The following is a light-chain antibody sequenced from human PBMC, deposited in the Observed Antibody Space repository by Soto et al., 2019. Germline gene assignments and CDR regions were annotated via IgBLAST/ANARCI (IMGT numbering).Light chain of an antibody. J-gene: IGKJ1*01. CDR1: QSVSSY. CDR3: QQRSNGTPLRT. Sequence: EIVLTQSPATLYLSPGERATLSCRASQSVSSYLAWYQQKPGQAPRLLFSDASNKATGIPSRFSGSGSGTDFTLTSSSLEPEDFAVYYCQQRSNGTPLRTFGHGTKVEIK. V-gene: IGKV3-11*01. CDR2: DAS.